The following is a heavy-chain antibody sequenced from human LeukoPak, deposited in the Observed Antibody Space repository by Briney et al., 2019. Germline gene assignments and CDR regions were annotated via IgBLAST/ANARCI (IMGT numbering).Heavy chain of an antibody. CDR1: GFTFSSYG. V-gene: IGHV3-66*01. CDR3: ASRNYDFWS. CDR2: IYSGGST. J-gene: IGHJ4*02. D-gene: IGHD3-3*01. Sequence: GGSLRLSCAASGFTFSSYGMHWVRQAPGKGLEWVSVIYSGGSTYYADSVKGRFTISRDNSKNTLYLQMNSLRAEDTAVYYCASRNYDFWSWGQGTLVTVSS.